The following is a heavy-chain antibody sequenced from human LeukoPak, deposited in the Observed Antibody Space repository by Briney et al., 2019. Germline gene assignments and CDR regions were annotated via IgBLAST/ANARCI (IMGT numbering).Heavy chain of an antibody. D-gene: IGHD3-16*01. J-gene: IGHJ6*02. CDR3: AREGGYQYYYAMDV. CDR1: GFTVSSNC. Sequence: GGSLRLSCAASGFTVSSNCMSWVRQAPGKGPEWVAVIYNSGSTDYADSVKGRFTISRDNSKNSLYLQMSSLRAEDAAVYYCAREGGYQYYYAMDVWGQGTTVTVSS. CDR2: IYNSGST. V-gene: IGHV3-53*01.